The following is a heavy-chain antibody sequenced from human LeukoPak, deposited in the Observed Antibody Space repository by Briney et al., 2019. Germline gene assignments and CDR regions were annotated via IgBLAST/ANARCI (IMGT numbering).Heavy chain of an antibody. CDR1: GFTVSSNY. CDR2: VYSCGNT. CDR3: AGAAAGTGPFDY. J-gene: IGHJ4*02. D-gene: IGHD6-13*01. Sequence: PGGSLRLSCAASGFTVSSNYMSWVRQAPGKGLEWVSIVYSCGNTYYADSVKGRFTISRDNSKNTVSLQMNSLRAEDTAVYYCAGAAAGTGPFDYWGQGTLVTVSS. V-gene: IGHV3-53*01.